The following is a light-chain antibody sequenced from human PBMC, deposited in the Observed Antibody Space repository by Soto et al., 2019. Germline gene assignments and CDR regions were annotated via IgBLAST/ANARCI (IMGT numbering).Light chain of an antibody. CDR2: DVS. CDR3: SSYTRSSTLGVV. CDR1: SSDVGGYNY. V-gene: IGLV2-14*01. Sequence: QSALTQPASVSGSPGQSITISCTGTSSDVGGYNYVSWYQQHPGKAPKLMIYDVSNRPSGVSNRFSGSKSGNTASLTISGLQAEEESYCYCSSYTRSSTLGVVFGGGTKVIVL. J-gene: IGLJ2*01.